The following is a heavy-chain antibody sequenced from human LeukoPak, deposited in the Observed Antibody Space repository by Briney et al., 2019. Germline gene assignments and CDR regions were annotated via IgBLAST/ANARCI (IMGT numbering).Heavy chain of an antibody. CDR2: INPSGGST. D-gene: IGHD6-13*01. J-gene: IGHJ3*01. CDR3: ARISSSNWYNERGALDV. CDR1: GYTFTSYY. V-gene: IGHV1-46*01. Sequence: ASVKVSCKASGYTFTSYYMYWVRQAPGQGLEWMGIINPSGGSTSYAQKFQGRVTMTRDTSTSTVYMELSSLRSEDTAVYYCARISSSNWYNERGALDVWGQGTMVTVSS.